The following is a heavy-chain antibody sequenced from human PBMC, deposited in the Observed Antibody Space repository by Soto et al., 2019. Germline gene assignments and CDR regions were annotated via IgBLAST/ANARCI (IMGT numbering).Heavy chain of an antibody. V-gene: IGHV3-23*01. J-gene: IGHJ4*02. CDR2: ISGSGGSA. CDR1: GFTFSSYA. D-gene: IGHD6-25*01. Sequence: GGSLRLSCAASGFTFSSYAMSWVRQAPGEGLEWVSTISGSGGSAYYAESVKGRFTISRDISKNTLYLQMNSLRAEDTAVYYCAKALSSTGGFFDYWGQGTLVTVSS. CDR3: AKALSSTGGFFDY.